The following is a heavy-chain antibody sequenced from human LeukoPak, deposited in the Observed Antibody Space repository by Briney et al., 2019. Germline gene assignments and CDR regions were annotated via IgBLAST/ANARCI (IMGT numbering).Heavy chain of an antibody. Sequence: ASVKVSCKASGYTFTGYYMHWVRQAPGQGLEWMGIINPSGGSTSYAQKFQGRVTMTRDMSTSTVYMELSSLRSEDTAVYYCARDWGPLTYIIAYWGQGTLVTVSS. V-gene: IGHV1-46*01. J-gene: IGHJ4*02. D-gene: IGHD3-16*01. CDR3: ARDWGPLTYIIAY. CDR1: GYTFTGYY. CDR2: INPSGGST.